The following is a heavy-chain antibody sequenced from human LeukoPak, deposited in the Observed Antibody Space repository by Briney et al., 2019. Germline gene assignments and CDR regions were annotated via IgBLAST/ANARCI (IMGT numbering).Heavy chain of an antibody. CDR3: ARIPSGQGGYYDYYYRDV. CDR1: GGSISSGTYY. J-gene: IGHJ6*03. Sequence: PSETLSLTCTVSGGSISSGTYYWSWIRQPAGKGLEWIGRIYISGSTNYNPSLKSRVTISVDTSKNQFSLKLNSVTAADTAIYYCARIPSGQGGYYDYYYRDVWGKRTTVIISS. D-gene: IGHD2-15*01. CDR2: IYISGST. V-gene: IGHV4-61*02.